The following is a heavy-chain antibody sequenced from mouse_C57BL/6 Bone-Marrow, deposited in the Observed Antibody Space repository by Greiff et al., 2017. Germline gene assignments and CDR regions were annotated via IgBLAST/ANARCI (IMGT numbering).Heavy chain of an antibody. CDR2: IYPGSGST. D-gene: IGHD1-1*01. Sequence: QVQLQQPGAELVKPGASVKMSCKASGYTFTSYWITWVKQRPGQGLEWIGDIYPGSGSTNYNEKFKSKATLTVDTSSSAAYMQLSSLTSEDSAGYYCAIVATVVATDYWGKGTTLTVSA. CDR1: GYTFTSYW. V-gene: IGHV1-55*01. J-gene: IGHJ2*01. CDR3: AIVATVVATDY.